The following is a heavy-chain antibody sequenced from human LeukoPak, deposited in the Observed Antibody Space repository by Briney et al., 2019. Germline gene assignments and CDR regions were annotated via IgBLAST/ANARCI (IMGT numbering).Heavy chain of an antibody. Sequence: ASVTLSCKASGYTFTSYRISWVRQAPGQGLEWMGWISAYNGNTNYAQKFQDRVTMTTDTSTNTAYMELRSLRSDDTAVYYCAASGWSKPYYFDYWGQGTVVTVSS. D-gene: IGHD6-19*01. CDR3: AASGWSKPYYFDY. CDR1: GYTFTSYR. CDR2: ISAYNGNT. V-gene: IGHV1-18*01. J-gene: IGHJ4*02.